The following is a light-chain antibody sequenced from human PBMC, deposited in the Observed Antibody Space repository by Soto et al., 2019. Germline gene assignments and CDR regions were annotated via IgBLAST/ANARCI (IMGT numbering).Light chain of an antibody. CDR3: QQYKSSST. Sequence: PSTLSASVGDRVTITCRASQSIHTWLAWYQQKPGKAPELLIYKASSLQSEVPSRFSGSGSGTEFTLTITSLQPDDSGVYYCQQYKSSSTFGQGTKVDIK. V-gene: IGKV1-5*03. J-gene: IGKJ1*01. CDR1: QSIHTW. CDR2: KAS.